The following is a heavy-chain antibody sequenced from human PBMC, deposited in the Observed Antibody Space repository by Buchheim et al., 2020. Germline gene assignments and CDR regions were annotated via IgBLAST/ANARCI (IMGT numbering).Heavy chain of an antibody. CDR1: GGSISSGSYY. D-gene: IGHD3-3*01. CDR3: ARVRDYDFWSGQTRYGMDV. V-gene: IGHV4-61*02. CDR2: IYTSGST. J-gene: IGHJ6*02. Sequence: QVQLQESGPGLVKPSQTLSLTCTVSGGSISSGSYYWSWIRQPAGKGLEWIGRIYTSGSTNYNPSLKSRVTISVDTSKNQFSLKLSSVTAADTAVYYCARVRDYDFWSGQTRYGMDVWGQGTT.